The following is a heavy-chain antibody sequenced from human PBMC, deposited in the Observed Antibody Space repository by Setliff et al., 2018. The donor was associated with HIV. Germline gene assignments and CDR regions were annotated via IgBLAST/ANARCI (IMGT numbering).Heavy chain of an antibody. CDR2: INPDGNER. CDR3: ARVRTSTGAQY. Sequence: GGSLRLSCVASGLVIGDYWMTWVRQAPGKGLEWVANINPDGNERYYMESVQGRFTISRDNIQNSLLLQMNSMTADDAAVYYCARVRTSTGAQYWGQGTLVTVSS. J-gene: IGHJ4*02. D-gene: IGHD1-1*01. CDR1: GLVIGDYW. V-gene: IGHV3-7*03.